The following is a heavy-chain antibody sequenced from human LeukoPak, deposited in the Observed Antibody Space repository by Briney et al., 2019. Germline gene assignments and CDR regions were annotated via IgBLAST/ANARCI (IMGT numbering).Heavy chain of an antibody. J-gene: IGHJ5*02. CDR3: ASGSYYAGS. CDR2: IYYSGST. Sequence: SDTLSLTCTISGGSMSSYYWSWIRQPPGKGLEWIGYIYYSGSTNYNPSLKSRVTISVDTSKNQFSLKLSSVTAADTAVYYCASGSYYAGSWGQGTLVTVSS. CDR1: GGSMSSYY. D-gene: IGHD1-26*01. V-gene: IGHV4-59*01.